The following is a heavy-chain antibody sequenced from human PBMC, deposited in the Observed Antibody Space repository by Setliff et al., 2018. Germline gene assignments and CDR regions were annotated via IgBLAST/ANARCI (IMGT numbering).Heavy chain of an antibody. CDR1: GGSIGPHY. CDR2: IFYSDTA. D-gene: IGHD3-10*01. CDR3: ARDRATVIRGVTSFFYYYMDV. V-gene: IGHV4-59*11. Sequence: PSETLSLTCTVSGGSIGPHYWSWIRQAPGKGLEWIGHIFYSDTAKYNPSLESRAAISVDSSKNQFSLRLRSVTAADTAVYYCARDRATVIRGVTSFFYYYMDVWGGGTTVTVSS. J-gene: IGHJ6*03.